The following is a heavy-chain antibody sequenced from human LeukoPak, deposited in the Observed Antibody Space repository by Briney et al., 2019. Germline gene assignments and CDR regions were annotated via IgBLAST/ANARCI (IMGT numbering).Heavy chain of an antibody. CDR3: ASPEGGYSYGYVY. CDR1: GYTFTGYY. D-gene: IGHD5-18*01. Sequence: SVKVSCKASGYTFTGYYMHWVRQAPGQGLEWMGGIIPIFGTANYAQKFQGRVTITADESTSTAYMELSSLRSEDTAVYYCASPEGGYSYGYVYWGQGTLVTVSS. CDR2: IIPIFGTA. V-gene: IGHV1-69*13. J-gene: IGHJ4*02.